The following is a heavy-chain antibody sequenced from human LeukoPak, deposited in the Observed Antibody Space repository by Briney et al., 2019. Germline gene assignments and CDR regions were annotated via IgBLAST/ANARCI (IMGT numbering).Heavy chain of an antibody. CDR1: GYTFTGYY. CDR2: MNPNSGNT. Sequence: ASVKVSCKASGYTFTGYYMHWVRQATGQGLEWMGWMNPNSGNTGYAQKFQGRVTMTRNTSISTAYMELSSLRSEDTAVYYCARRTGTTFYYYGMDVWGQGTTVTVSS. V-gene: IGHV1-8*02. D-gene: IGHD1-1*01. CDR3: ARRTGTTFYYYGMDV. J-gene: IGHJ6*02.